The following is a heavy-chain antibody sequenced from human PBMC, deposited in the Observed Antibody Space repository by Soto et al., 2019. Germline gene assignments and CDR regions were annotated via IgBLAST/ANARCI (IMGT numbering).Heavy chain of an antibody. CDR1: GGTFSSYA. V-gene: IGHV1-69*12. CDR3: ATNLNCGGDCYPAPLAFDI. J-gene: IGHJ3*02. CDR2: IIPIFGTA. D-gene: IGHD2-21*02. Sequence: QVQLVQSGAEVKKPGSSVKVSCKASGGTFSSYAISWVRQAPGQGLEWMGGIIPIFGTAHYAQKFQGRVTITAADSTSTAYMELSSLRSEDTAVYYCATNLNCGGDCYPAPLAFDIWGQGRMVTVSS.